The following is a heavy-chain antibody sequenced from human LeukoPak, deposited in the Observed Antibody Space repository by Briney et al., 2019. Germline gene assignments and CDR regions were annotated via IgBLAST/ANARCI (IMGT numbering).Heavy chain of an antibody. CDR3: DPHDSSSHF. J-gene: IGHJ4*02. D-gene: IGHD6-6*01. Sequence: PGGSLRLSCAASGFTFSIYAMHWVRQAPAKGLEWVAFISSYGSNKYYADSEKGRFTISRDNSKNTLYLQMNSLRDEDTAVYYCDPHDSSSHFWGQGTLVTVSS. CDR1: GFTFSIYA. CDR2: ISSYGSNK. V-gene: IGHV3-30-3*01.